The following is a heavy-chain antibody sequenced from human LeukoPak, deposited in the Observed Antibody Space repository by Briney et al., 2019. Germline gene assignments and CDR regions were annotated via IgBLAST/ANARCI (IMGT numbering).Heavy chain of an antibody. CDR1: GFTFSSYA. Sequence: QAGGSLRLSRAASGFTFSSYAMSWVRQAPGKGLEWVAVITYDGITTYFDDSVKGRFTISRDTSKSMLYLQMNSLRPEDTAVYYCVKEQSSGNYRTADFWGQGTLVTVSS. D-gene: IGHD3-10*01. CDR3: VKEQSSGNYRTADF. V-gene: IGHV3-30*18. CDR2: ITYDGITT. J-gene: IGHJ4*02.